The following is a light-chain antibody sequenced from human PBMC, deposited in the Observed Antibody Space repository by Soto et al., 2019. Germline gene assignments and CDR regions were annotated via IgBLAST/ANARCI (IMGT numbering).Light chain of an antibody. CDR2: DAS. Sequence: EIVMTQSPATLSVSPGERATLSCRASQSVSRNLAWYQQKPGQAPRLLIYDASTRATGTPARFSGSGSGTKFTLSISSLQSGDFAVYYCQQYNNWPITFGQGTRLEIK. J-gene: IGKJ5*01. V-gene: IGKV3D-15*01. CDR1: QSVSRN. CDR3: QQYNNWPIT.